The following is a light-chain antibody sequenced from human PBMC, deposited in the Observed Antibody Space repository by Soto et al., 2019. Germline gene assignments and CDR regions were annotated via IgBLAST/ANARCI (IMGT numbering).Light chain of an antibody. Sequence: EIVLTQSPATLYLSPGERATLSCRASQGVGSYLAWYQQKPGQAPRLLIYDASNRATGVPARFSGSGPGTDFTLTISSLEPEDFAVYYCQQYGSSPWTFGQGTKVEIK. CDR2: DAS. J-gene: IGKJ1*01. CDR1: QGVGSY. CDR3: QQYGSSPWT. V-gene: IGKV3D-11*01.